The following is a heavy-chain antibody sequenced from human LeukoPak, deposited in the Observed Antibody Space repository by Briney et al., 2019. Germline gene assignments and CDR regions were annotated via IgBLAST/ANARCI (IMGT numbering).Heavy chain of an antibody. D-gene: IGHD6-13*01. V-gene: IGHV3-11*04. J-gene: IGHJ4*02. CDR1: GFTFSDYY. CDR3: AKDRRNIWSPFNY. CDR2: ISSSSDTI. Sequence: GGSLRLSCAASGFTFSDYYMSWIRQAPGKGLEWVSYISSSSDTIYYADSVKDRFTISRDNAKNSLYLQMNSLRAEDTAVYYCAKDRRNIWSPFNYWGQGTLVTVSS.